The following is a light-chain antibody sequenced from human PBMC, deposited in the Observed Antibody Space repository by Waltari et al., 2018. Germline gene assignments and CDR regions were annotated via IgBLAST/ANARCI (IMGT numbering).Light chain of an antibody. CDR2: GAS. J-gene: IGKJ1*01. CDR1: QSVSRA. V-gene: IGKV3-20*01. Sequence: EIVLTQSPGTLSLSLGERATVSCRASQSVSRALAWYQQKPGQAPRLLIYGASTRVTCIPDRFSGSGSGTDVSLTISRLEPDDFAVYYCQHYLRLPVTFGQGTTVEI. CDR3: QHYLRLPVT.